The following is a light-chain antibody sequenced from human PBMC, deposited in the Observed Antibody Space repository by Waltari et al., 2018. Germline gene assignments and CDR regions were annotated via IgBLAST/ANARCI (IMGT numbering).Light chain of an antibody. V-gene: IGKV3-15*01. CDR2: AAS. J-gene: IGKJ1*01. CDR1: QSVSSD. CDR3: QQYNNWPLT. Sequence: EMVMTQSPATLSVSPGERATLSCRASQSVSSDLAWYQQKSGQAPRLLIYAASNRATGIPARFNGSGSGTEFTLTISSLQSGDSAVYYCQQYNNWPLTFGQGTKVEIK.